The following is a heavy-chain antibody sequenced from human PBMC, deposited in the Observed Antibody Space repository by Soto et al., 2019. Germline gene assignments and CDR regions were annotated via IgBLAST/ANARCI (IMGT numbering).Heavy chain of an antibody. CDR1: GYTFTSYG. Sequence: ASVKVSCKASGYTFTSYGISCVRQAPGQGLEWMGWISAYNGNTNYAQKLQGRVTMTTDTSTSTAYMELRSLRSDDTAVYYCARDRIIAAAFHFDYWGQGTLVTVSS. V-gene: IGHV1-18*04. J-gene: IGHJ4*02. D-gene: IGHD6-13*01. CDR3: ARDRIIAAAFHFDY. CDR2: ISAYNGNT.